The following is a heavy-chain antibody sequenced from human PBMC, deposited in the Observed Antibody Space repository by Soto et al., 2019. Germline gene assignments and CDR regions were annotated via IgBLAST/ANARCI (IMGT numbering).Heavy chain of an antibody. CDR2: ISGSGGST. V-gene: IGHV3-23*01. J-gene: IGHJ4*02. CDR3: AKDQGHVDIVATIDY. CDR1: GFTFSSYA. D-gene: IGHD5-12*01. Sequence: GGSLRLSCAASGFTFSSYAMSWVRQAPGKGLEWVSAISGSGGSTYYADSVKGRCTISRDNSKNTLYLQMNSLRAEDTAVYYCAKDQGHVDIVATIDYWGQGTLVTVSS.